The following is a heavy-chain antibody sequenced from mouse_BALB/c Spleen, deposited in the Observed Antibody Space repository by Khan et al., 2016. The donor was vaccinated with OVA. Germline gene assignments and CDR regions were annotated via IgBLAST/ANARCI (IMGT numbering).Heavy chain of an antibody. CDR1: GYSFTGYF. D-gene: IGHD1-1*01. CDR2: INPHIGET. J-gene: IGHJ2*01. V-gene: IGHV1-20*02. CDR3: ARIYRSDFDY. Sequence: VQLQQSVPELVKPGASVKISCKASGYSFTGYFMNWVMQSHGKSLEWIGRINPHIGETFYNQKFKDKATLTVDESSSTAHMELRSLASEDSAVYYCARIYRSDFDYWGQGTTLTVSS.